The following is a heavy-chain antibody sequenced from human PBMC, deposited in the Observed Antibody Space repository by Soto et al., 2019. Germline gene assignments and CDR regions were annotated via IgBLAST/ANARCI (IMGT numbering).Heavy chain of an antibody. CDR3: VQQQLVPPGAYYYYGMDV. CDR1: GFTVSSYG. CDR2: ISYDGSNK. J-gene: IGHJ6*02. D-gene: IGHD6-13*01. V-gene: IGHV3-30*03. Sequence: VGSLRLSCAASGFTVSSYGMHWVRQAPGKGLEWVAVISYDGSNKYYADSVKGRFTISRDNSKNTLYLQMNSLRAEETAVYYCVQQQLVPPGAYYYYGMDVWGQGTTVTV.